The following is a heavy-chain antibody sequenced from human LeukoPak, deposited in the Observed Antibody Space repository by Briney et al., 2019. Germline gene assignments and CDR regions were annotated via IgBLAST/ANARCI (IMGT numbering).Heavy chain of an antibody. Sequence: SETLSLTCAVYGGSFSGYYWSWIRQPPGKGLEWIGEINHSGSTNYNPPLKSRVTISVDTSKNQFSLKLSSVTAADTAVYYCARGRGYSYGPQTSGQDLGYWGQGTLVTVSS. D-gene: IGHD5-18*01. CDR3: ARGRGYSYGPQTSGQDLGY. V-gene: IGHV4-34*01. CDR1: GGSFSGYY. CDR2: INHSGST. J-gene: IGHJ4*02.